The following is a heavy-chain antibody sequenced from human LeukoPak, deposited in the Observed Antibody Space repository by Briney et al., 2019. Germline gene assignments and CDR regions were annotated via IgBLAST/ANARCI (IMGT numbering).Heavy chain of an antibody. CDR3: ARDLGPGQYYYYYIDV. CDR1: EFTFSSYW. Sequence: GGSLRLSCAASEFTFSSYWMSWVRQAPGKGLEWVANIKQDGSEKYCVDSVKGRFTISRDNAKHSLYLQMNSLRAEDTAVYYCARDLGPGQYYYYYIDVWGKGTTVTVSS. J-gene: IGHJ6*03. CDR2: IKQDGSEK. V-gene: IGHV3-7*01.